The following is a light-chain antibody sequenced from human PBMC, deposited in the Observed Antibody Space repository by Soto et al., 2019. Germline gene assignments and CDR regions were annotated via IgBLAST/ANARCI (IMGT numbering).Light chain of an antibody. J-gene: IGKJ5*01. CDR3: QQSYMDPIT. V-gene: IGKV1-39*01. Sequence: DIQMTQSPSSLSASVGDRVTITCRASQSISSYLNWYQQKPGKAPKLLIYAASSLQSGVPSRFSGSGSGTDFTLTISSLQPEDFATYFCQQSYMDPITLGQGTRLEIK. CDR2: AAS. CDR1: QSISSY.